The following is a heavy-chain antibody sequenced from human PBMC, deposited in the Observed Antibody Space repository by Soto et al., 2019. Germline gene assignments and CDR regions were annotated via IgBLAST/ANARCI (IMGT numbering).Heavy chain of an antibody. V-gene: IGHV4-4*02. J-gene: IGHJ4*02. CDR2: IHHSGNT. D-gene: IGHD1-26*01. CDR1: GASISSTSSGDW. CDR3: AKMVGATLVDY. Sequence: QVQLQESGPGLVKPSGTLSPTCTVSGASISSTSSGDWWSWVRQPPGKGLEWIGEIHHSGNTNYNPSLKSRVTMSVDKSKNQFSLRLSSVTAADTAVYYCAKMVGATLVDYWGQGTLVTVSS.